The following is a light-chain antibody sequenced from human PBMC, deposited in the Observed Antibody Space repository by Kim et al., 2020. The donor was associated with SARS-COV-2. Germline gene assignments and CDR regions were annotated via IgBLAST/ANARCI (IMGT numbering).Light chain of an antibody. V-gene: IGLV3-21*04. J-gene: IGLJ2*01. CDR3: QVWDSSKGVV. Sequence: APGKTARITCGGNNIGSKSVHWYQQKPGQAPVLVIYYDSDRPSGIPERFSGSNSGNTATLTISRVEAGDEADYYCQVWDSSKGVVFGGGTQLTVL. CDR2: YDS. CDR1: NIGSKS.